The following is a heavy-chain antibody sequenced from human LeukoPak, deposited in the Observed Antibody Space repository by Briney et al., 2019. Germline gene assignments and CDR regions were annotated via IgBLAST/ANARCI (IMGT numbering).Heavy chain of an antibody. CDR1: GDSISSSYW. D-gene: IGHD6-13*01. Sequence: SETPSLTCYVSGDSISSSYWWTWVRQPPGKGLQWIGEIYHAGITNYKSTLKSRVTISVDKSNNQFSLKLTSVTAADTAIYYCARRDRSLSISAYYMDVWGKGTTVIVSS. CDR3: ARRDRSLSISAYYMDV. J-gene: IGHJ6*03. CDR2: IYHAGIT. V-gene: IGHV4-4*02.